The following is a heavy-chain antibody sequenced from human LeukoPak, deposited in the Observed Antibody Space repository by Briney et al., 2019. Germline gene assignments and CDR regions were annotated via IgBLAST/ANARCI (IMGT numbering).Heavy chain of an antibody. CDR1: RFTFSDYY. CDR3: AKDGPLSEWDFWSGYLFDY. V-gene: IGHV3-11*01. J-gene: IGHJ4*02. Sequence: PGGSLRLSCAASRFTFSDYYMTWIRQAPGKGLEWVSYISSSGSTIYYADSVRGRFTISRDNAKNSLYLQMNSLRAEDTAVYYCAKDGPLSEWDFWSGYLFDYWGQGTLVTVSS. CDR2: ISSSGSTI. D-gene: IGHD3-3*01.